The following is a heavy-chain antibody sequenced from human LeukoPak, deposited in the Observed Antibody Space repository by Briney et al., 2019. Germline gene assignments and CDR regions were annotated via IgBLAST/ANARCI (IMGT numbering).Heavy chain of an antibody. Sequence: GGSLRLSCAASGFTFSRYWMSWVRQAPGKGLEWVANINQGGSETYYVDSVKGRFTISRDNAKNSLYLQMNSLGVEDTAVYYCARAGGPGAVDYWGQGTLVTVSS. CDR3: ARAGGPGAVDY. J-gene: IGHJ4*02. CDR2: INQGGSET. D-gene: IGHD6-25*01. V-gene: IGHV3-7*01. CDR1: GFTFSRYW.